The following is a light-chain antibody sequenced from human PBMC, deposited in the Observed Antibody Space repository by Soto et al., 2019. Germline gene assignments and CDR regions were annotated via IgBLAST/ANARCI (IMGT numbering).Light chain of an antibody. J-gene: IGKJ2*01. CDR2: GAS. Sequence: EIVLTQSPSTLSLSPGDRATLSCRASQSVSSCSLAWYQQKPDQPPRLLIYGASSRATGIPDRFSGRGSETDFTLTISRLEPDDFAVYYWQQYDSSLLTFGQGTKLEIK. V-gene: IGKV3-20*01. CDR1: QSVSSCS. CDR3: QQYDSSLLT.